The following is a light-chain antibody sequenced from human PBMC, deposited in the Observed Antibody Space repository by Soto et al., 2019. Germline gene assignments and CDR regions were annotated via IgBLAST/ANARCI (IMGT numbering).Light chain of an antibody. CDR2: EVS. V-gene: IGLV2-8*01. CDR1: SSDVGGYNY. CDR3: SSYAGRNNSYV. Sequence: QSALTQPPSASGSPGQSVTISCTGTSSDVGGYNYVSWYQQHPGKAPKLMIYEVSKRPSGVPDRFSGSKSGNTASLTVSGLQAEDEADYYCSSYAGRNNSYVFGTVTKLTVL. J-gene: IGLJ1*01.